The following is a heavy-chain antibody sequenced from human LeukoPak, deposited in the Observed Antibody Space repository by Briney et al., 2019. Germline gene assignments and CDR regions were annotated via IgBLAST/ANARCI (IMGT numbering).Heavy chain of an antibody. CDR1: GGSISSYY. CDR3: ARVVGDGYSEY. CDR2: IYYSGGA. J-gene: IGHJ4*02. D-gene: IGHD5-24*01. Sequence: SETLFLTCTVSGGSISSYYWSWIRQPPGKGLEWIGYIYYSGGANYNPSLKSRVTISIDTSKNQFSLKLTSVTAADTAVYYCARVVGDGYSEYWGQGTLVTVSS. V-gene: IGHV4-59*01.